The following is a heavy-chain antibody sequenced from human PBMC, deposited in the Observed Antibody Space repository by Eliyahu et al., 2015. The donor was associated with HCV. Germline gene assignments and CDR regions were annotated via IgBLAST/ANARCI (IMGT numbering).Heavy chain of an antibody. CDR3: AGTGVAAAGWYYGMDV. V-gene: IGHV1-24*01. Sequence: QVQLVQSGAEVKKPGASVKVSCKFSGYTLTELSMHWVRQAPGKGLEWMGGFDPGDGETIYAQKFQGRVTMTEDTSTDTAYMELRSSLRSEDTAVYYCAGTGVAAAGWYYGMDVWGQGTTVTVSS. CDR1: GYTLTELS. J-gene: IGHJ6*02. CDR2: FDPGDGET. D-gene: IGHD6-13*01.